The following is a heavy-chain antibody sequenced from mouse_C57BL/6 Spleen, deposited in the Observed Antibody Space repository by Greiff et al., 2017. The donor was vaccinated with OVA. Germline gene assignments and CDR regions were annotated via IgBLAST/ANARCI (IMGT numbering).Heavy chain of an antibody. CDR2: ISYDGSN. D-gene: IGHD1-1*01. CDR1: GYSITSGYY. V-gene: IGHV3-6*01. J-gene: IGHJ2*01. Sequence: VQLKESGPGLVKPSQSLSLTCSVTGYSITSGYYWNWLRQFPGNKLEWMGYISYDGSNNYNPSLKNRITITRDTSKTQFFLKLNSVTTEDTATYYCARVPGRSYYFDYWGQVTTLTVSS. CDR3: ARVPGRSYYFDY.